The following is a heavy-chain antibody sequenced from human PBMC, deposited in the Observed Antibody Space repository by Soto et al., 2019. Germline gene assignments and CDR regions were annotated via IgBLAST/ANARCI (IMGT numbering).Heavy chain of an antibody. J-gene: IGHJ4*02. CDR1: GFTFSIYA. CDR3: SKYPHWDYHSGGYYDY. V-gene: IGHV3-23*01. CDR2: ISGSGGGT. D-gene: IGHD3-22*01. Sequence: EVQLLESGGGLVQPGGSLRLSCAASGFTFSIYAMSWVRQAPGKGLEWVSSISGSGGGTYSADSVKGRFTISRDNFKNTLYLQMNSLRAEDTAVYYCSKYPHWDYHSGGYYDYWGQGTLVTVSS.